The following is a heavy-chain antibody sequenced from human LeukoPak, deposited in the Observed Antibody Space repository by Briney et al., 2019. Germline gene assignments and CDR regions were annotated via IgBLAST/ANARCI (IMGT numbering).Heavy chain of an antibody. D-gene: IGHD3-10*01. CDR3: ARDQWFGDQYYYGMDV. V-gene: IGHV4-38-2*02. CDR2: IYHSGST. Sequence: SETLSLTCAVSGYSISSGYYWGWIRPPPGKGLEWIGSIYHSGSTYYNPSLKSRVTISVDTSKNQFSPKLSSVTAADTAVYYCARDQWFGDQYYYGMDVWGKGTTVTVSS. CDR1: GYSISSGYY. J-gene: IGHJ6*04.